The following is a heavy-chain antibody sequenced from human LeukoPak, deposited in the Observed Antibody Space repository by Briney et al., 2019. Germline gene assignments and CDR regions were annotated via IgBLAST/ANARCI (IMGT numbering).Heavy chain of an antibody. CDR3: ARGARFFIVLMVYATLKGFDP. CDR1: GGSFSGYY. CDR2: INHSGST. V-gene: IGHV4-34*01. Sequence: KPSETLSLTCAVYGGSFSGYYWSWIRQPPGKGLEWIGEINHSGSTNYNPSLKSRVTISVDTSKNQFSLKLSSVTAADTAVYYCARGARFFIVLMVYATLKGFDPWGQGTLVTVSS. J-gene: IGHJ5*02. D-gene: IGHD2-8*01.